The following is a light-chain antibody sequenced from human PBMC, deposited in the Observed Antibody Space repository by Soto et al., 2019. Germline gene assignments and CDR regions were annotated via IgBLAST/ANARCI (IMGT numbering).Light chain of an antibody. CDR3: QQYNSYSPLS. CDR1: ESIRTW. CDR2: DAS. J-gene: IGKJ4*01. Sequence: DIQMTQSPSTLSASIGDRGTITCRASESIRTWLAWYQHKPGKAPKFLIYDASRLASGVPSRFSGSGSGTAFILIISSLQPDDFATYYCQQYNSYSPLSFGGGTKVDIK. V-gene: IGKV1-5*01.